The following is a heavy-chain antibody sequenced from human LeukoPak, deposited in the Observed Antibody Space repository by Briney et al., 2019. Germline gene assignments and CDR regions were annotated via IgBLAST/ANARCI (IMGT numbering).Heavy chain of an antibody. CDR1: GGSVSSGDYY. CDR2: IYYSGST. V-gene: IGHV4-61*08. Sequence: SETLSLTCTVSGGSVSSGDYYWRWIRQPPGKGLEWIGHIYYSGSTNYNPSLKSRVSISVDTSKNQFSLKLSSMTAADTAVYYCARVVAGLYYFDYWGQGTLVTVSS. CDR3: ARVVAGLYYFDY. J-gene: IGHJ4*02. D-gene: IGHD6-19*01.